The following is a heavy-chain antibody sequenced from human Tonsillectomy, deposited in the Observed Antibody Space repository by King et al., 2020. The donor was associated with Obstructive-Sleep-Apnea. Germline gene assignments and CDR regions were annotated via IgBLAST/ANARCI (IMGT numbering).Heavy chain of an antibody. CDR1: GGSFSVYS. V-gene: IGHV4-34*01. CDR2: INHSGSA. D-gene: IGHD4-17*01. J-gene: IGHJ4*02. Sequence: VQLQQWGAGLLKPSETLSLTCAVYGGSFSVYSLSWIRQPPGKGLEWIGEINHSGSATYNPSLKNRVTISVDTSKNQFSLKLSSVTAADTAVYYCASGEVYYGDYDYWGQGTLVTASS. CDR3: ASGEVYYGDYDY.